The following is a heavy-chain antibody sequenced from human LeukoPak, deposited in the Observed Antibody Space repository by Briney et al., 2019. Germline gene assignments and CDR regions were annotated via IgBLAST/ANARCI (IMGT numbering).Heavy chain of an antibody. D-gene: IGHD3-22*01. CDR1: GFSLSTSGVG. CDR3: AHTYYYDSSGRDPDYYFDY. V-gene: IGHV2-5*01. J-gene: IGHJ4*02. Sequence: SGPTLVKPTQTLTLTCTFSGFSLSTSGVGVGWIRQPPGKALDWLALIYWNDDKRYSPSLKSRLTITKDTSKNQVVLTMTNMDPVDTATYYCAHTYYYDSSGRDPDYYFDYWGQGTLVTVSS. CDR2: IYWNDDK.